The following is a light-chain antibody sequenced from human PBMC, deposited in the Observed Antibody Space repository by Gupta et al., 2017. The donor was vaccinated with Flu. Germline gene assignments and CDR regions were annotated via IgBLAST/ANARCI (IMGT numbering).Light chain of an antibody. CDR3: QQRREWPLT. V-gene: IGKV3-11*01. Sequence: PATLSLSPGERATFSCRASQSIDNWLAWYQQKPGQAPRLLLSDASDRATGIPARFSGSGSGTDFTLTISSLEPEDFAVYYCQQRREWPLTFGEGRRWRSN. J-gene: IGKJ4*01. CDR1: QSIDNW. CDR2: DAS.